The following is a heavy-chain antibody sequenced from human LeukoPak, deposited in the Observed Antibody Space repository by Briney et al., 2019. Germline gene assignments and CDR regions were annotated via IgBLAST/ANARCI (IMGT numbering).Heavy chain of an antibody. CDR2: MKQDGGEK. V-gene: IGHV3-7*01. CDR1: GFTFSKYW. D-gene: IGHD4-23*01. CDR3: ARENGGSDY. J-gene: IGHJ4*02. Sequence: PGGSLRLSCAASGFTFSKYWMSWVRQAPGKGLEWVANMKQDGGEKYYVDSVKGRFTISRDNAKNSLYLQMNSLRGEDTAVYYCARENGGSDYWGQGTLVTVSS.